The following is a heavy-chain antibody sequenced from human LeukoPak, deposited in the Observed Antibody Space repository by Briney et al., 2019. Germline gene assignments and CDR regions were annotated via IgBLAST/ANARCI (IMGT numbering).Heavy chain of an antibody. D-gene: IGHD2-15*01. J-gene: IGHJ3*02. CDR2: IYYSGST. Sequence: KPSETLSLTCTVSGGSISSSSYYWGWIRQPPGKGLEWIGYIYYSGSTYYNPSLKSRVTISVDTSKNQFSLKVTSVTAADTAVYYCAREVQRIDAFDIWGQGTMVTVSS. V-gene: IGHV4-39*07. CDR3: AREVQRIDAFDI. CDR1: GGSISSSSYY.